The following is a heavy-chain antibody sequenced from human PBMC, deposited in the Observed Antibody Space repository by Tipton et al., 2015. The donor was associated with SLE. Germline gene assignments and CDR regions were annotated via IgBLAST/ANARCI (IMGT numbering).Heavy chain of an antibody. J-gene: IGHJ4*02. CDR1: GDSISSGGYF. D-gene: IGHD5-24*01. CDR3: ARVREGHNYDFDN. Sequence: TLSLTCTVSGDSISSGGYFWSWIRQPPGKGLEWIGYIHDGGSSNYNPSLKSRVAISLDTSKNQFSLRLTSVTAADTAVYFCARVREGHNYDFDNWGQGTLVTVSS. V-gene: IGHV4-61*08. CDR2: IHDGGSS.